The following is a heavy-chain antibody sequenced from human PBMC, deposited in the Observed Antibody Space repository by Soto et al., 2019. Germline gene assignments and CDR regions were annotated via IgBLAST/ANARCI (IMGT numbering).Heavy chain of an antibody. Sequence: QVQLQESGPGLVKPSETLSLTCTVSGGSISSYYWSWIRQPPGKGLEWIGYIYYNGSTNYNPSLKSRVTFSVDTSKNQFSLKVKSVTAADTAVYYCARDPPHPYSARYYMGLSDGMDVWGQGTTVTVSS. D-gene: IGHD1-26*01. CDR1: GGSISSYY. V-gene: IGHV4-59*01. CDR2: IYYNGST. J-gene: IGHJ6*02. CDR3: ARDPPHPYSARYYMGLSDGMDV.